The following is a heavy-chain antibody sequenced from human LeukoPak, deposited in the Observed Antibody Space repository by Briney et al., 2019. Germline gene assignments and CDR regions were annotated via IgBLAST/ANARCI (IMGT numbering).Heavy chain of an antibody. D-gene: IGHD3-10*01. J-gene: IGHJ5*02. Sequence: GESLRLSCEASGFTLSNYWMYWVRQAPGKGLVWVSRITSDGSSNYSDSVKGRFTISRDSAKNTLYLQMNSLRAEDTAVYYCVRGVYASGSSPWGQGTLVTVSS. CDR2: ITSDGSS. CDR3: VRGVYASGSSP. CDR1: GFTLSNYW. V-gene: IGHV3-74*01.